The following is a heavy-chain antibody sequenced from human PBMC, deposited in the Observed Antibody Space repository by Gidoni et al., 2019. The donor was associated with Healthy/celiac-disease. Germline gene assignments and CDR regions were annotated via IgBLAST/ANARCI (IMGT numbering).Heavy chain of an antibody. D-gene: IGHD5-12*01. CDR2: INHSGST. CDR3: ARGGRRWLQLRDGYFQH. Sequence: QVQLQQWGAGLLKPSETLAVTCAVYGGSFSGYYWSWIRQPPGKGLEWIGGINHSGSTNYNPSLKSRVTISVDTSKNQFSLKLSSVTAADTAVYYCARGGRRWLQLRDGYFQHWGQGTLVTVSS. J-gene: IGHJ1*01. CDR1: GGSFSGYY. V-gene: IGHV4-34*01.